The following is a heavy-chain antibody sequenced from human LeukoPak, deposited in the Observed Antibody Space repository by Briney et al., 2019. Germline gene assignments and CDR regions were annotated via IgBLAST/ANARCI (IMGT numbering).Heavy chain of an antibody. Sequence: ASVKVSCKASGYIFTSYDLHWVRQAPGQGLEWMGSINTNTGNPTYAQGFTGRFVFSLDTSVSTAYLQISSLKADDTAMYYCARGDYETHGYQTRWGQGTLVTVSS. CDR2: INTNTGNP. CDR1: GYIFTSYD. CDR3: ARGDYETHGYQTR. V-gene: IGHV7-4-1*02. J-gene: IGHJ4*02. D-gene: IGHD3-22*01.